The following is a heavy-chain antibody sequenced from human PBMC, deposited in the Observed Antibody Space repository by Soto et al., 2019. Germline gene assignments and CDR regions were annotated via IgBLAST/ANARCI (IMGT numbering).Heavy chain of an antibody. CDR2: IYYSGST. CDR1: GGSISSYY. J-gene: IGHJ6*03. D-gene: IGHD3-10*01. CDR3: ASGFGELFPYYYYMDV. V-gene: IGHV4-59*08. Sequence: ASETLSLTCTVSGGSISSYYWSWIRQPPGKGLEWIGYIYYSGSTNCNPSLKSRVTISVDTSKNQFSLKLSSVTAADTAVYYCASGFGELFPYYYYMDVWGKGTTVTVSS.